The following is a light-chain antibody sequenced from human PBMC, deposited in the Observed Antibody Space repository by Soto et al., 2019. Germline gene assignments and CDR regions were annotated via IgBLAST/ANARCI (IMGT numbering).Light chain of an antibody. Sequence: DIQMTQSPPSLSGSVGDRVTITCQASQDIGNSVNWYQQKPGKAPKLLLSAASNLETGDPLRFSGSGSGTDFAFIISSLQPEDVATYFCQQYGSLPITFGQGTRLAI. CDR3: QQYGSLPIT. J-gene: IGKJ5*01. CDR2: AAS. V-gene: IGKV1-33*01. CDR1: QDIGNS.